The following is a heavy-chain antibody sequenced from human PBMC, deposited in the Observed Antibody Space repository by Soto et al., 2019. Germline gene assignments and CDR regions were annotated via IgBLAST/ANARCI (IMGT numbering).Heavy chain of an antibody. V-gene: IGHV4-30-4*01. J-gene: IGHJ6*02. D-gene: IGHD6-19*01. CDR1: GGSLSSGDYY. CDR3: ATIAVATYGMDV. Sequence: QVQLQESGPGLVKPSQTLSLTCTVSGGSLSSGDYYWSWIRQPPGKGLEWIGYIYYSGSTYYNPALKSRVTISVDTSKNQFSLKLSSVTAADTAVYYCATIAVATYGMDVWGQGTTVTVSS. CDR2: IYYSGST.